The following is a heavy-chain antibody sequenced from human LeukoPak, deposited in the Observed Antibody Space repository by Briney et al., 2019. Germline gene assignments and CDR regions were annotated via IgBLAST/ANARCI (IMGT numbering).Heavy chain of an antibody. CDR2: IHYSGST. J-gene: IGHJ5*02. Sequence: SETQSLTCTVSGGSINNYYWIWIRQPPGRGLEWIGYIHYSGSTNYNPSLKSRVTISVDTSKNQFSLKQSSVTAADTAVYYCARSYGSAWGQGTLVTVSS. D-gene: IGHD3-10*01. V-gene: IGHV4-59*08. CDR3: ARSYGSA. CDR1: GGSINNYY.